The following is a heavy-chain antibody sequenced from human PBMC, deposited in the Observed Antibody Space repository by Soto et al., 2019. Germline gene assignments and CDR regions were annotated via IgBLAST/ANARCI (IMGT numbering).Heavy chain of an antibody. CDR2: ISNAGSGNT. J-gene: IGHJ4*02. D-gene: IGHD2-2*01. CDR1: GYPFPSFE. Sequence: ASVKVSCKTSGYPFPSFEVHWIRQAPGQRPEWMGGISNAGSGNTKYSQRFQDRLTVTGDKRATTGYMALSSLTSEDTATYYCARESNHYQDFFQNWGQGTQVTVSS. V-gene: IGHV1-3*01. CDR3: ARESNHYQDFFQN.